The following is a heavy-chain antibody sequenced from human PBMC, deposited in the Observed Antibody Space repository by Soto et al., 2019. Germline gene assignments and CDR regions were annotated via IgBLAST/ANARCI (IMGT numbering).Heavy chain of an antibody. CDR2: IWYDGSNK. D-gene: IGHD5-12*01. CDR3: ARDLTRDGYNFDYYYYYGMDV. CDR1: GFTFSSYG. V-gene: IGHV3-33*01. J-gene: IGHJ6*02. Sequence: GGSLRLSCAASGFTFSSYGMHWVRQAPGKGLEWVAVIWYDGSNKYYADSVKGRFTISRDNSKNTLYLQMNSLRAGDTAVYYCARDLTRDGYNFDYYYYYGMDVWGQGTTVTVSS.